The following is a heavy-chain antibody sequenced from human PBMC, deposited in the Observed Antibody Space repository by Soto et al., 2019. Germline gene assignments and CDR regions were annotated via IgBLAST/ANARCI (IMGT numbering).Heavy chain of an antibody. Sequence: QVQLQQWGAGLLKPSETLSLTCAVYGGSFSGYYWTWIRQPPGTGLEWIGEINHSGSTNYNPSLKSRVTIAVDTSPNQFPLKVTSVTAADTAVYYCARDKITGLFDYWGQGTLVTVSS. CDR2: INHSGST. D-gene: IGHD2-8*02. J-gene: IGHJ4*02. V-gene: IGHV4-34*01. CDR1: GGSFSGYY. CDR3: ARDKITGLFDY.